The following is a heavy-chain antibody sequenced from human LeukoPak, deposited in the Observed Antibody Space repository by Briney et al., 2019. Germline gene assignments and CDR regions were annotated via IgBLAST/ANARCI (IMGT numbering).Heavy chain of an antibody. Sequence: SGGSLRLSCAASGFTFSSYWMSWVRQAPGKGLEWVANIKQDGSEKYYVDSVKGRFTISRDNAKNSLYLQMNSLRAEDTAVYYCARAGPSSSWHQFDYWGQGTLVTVSS. CDR2: IKQDGSEK. V-gene: IGHV3-7*01. CDR3: ARAGPSSSWHQFDY. CDR1: GFTFSSYW. D-gene: IGHD6-13*01. J-gene: IGHJ4*02.